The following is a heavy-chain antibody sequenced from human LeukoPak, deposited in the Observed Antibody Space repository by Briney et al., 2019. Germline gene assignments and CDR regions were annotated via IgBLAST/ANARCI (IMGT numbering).Heavy chain of an antibody. CDR1: GYTFTSYG. J-gene: IGHJ3*02. Sequence: ASMKVSCKASGYTFTSYGISWVRQAPGQGLEWMGWISAYNGNTNYAQKLQGRVTMTTDTSTSTAYMELRSLRSDDTAVYYCARGVSSSWYAAFDIWGQGTMVTVSS. CDR3: ARGVSSSWYAAFDI. D-gene: IGHD6-13*01. V-gene: IGHV1-18*01. CDR2: ISAYNGNT.